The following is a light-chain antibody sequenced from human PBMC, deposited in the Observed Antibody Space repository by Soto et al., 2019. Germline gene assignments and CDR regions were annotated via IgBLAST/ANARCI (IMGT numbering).Light chain of an antibody. V-gene: IGLV2-14*01. CDR3: NSYTSSTTPVV. CDR1: SSDVGGYNY. Sequence: QSVLTQPASVSGSPGQSITISCTGTSSDVGGYNYVSWYQQHPGKAPKLMIYDVSNRPSGVSNRFSGSKSGNTASLTISGLQAEDEADYYCNSYTSSTTPVVLGGGTKVTVL. J-gene: IGLJ2*01. CDR2: DVS.